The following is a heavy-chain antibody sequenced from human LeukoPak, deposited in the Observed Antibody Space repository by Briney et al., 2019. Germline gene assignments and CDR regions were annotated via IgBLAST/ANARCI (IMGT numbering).Heavy chain of an antibody. CDR2: TYFTGST. Sequence: SETLSLTCNVSRGSISSGGHYWSWIRQRPGKGLEWMGYTYFTGSTYYNPSLQSRLIISADTSMTQFSLRLRSVTAADTAVYYCARSITIFGVAAIMNYAFDIWGQGTMVTVSS. CDR3: ARSITIFGVAAIMNYAFDI. V-gene: IGHV4-31*03. CDR1: RGSISSGGHY. D-gene: IGHD3-3*01. J-gene: IGHJ3*02.